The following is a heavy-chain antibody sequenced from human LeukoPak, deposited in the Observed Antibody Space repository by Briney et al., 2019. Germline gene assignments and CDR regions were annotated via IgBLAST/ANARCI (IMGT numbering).Heavy chain of an antibody. CDR2: ISASGGST. CDR3: ARDRDSSGYRPRYMDV. D-gene: IGHD3-22*01. CDR1: GFTFSSYA. Sequence: GGSLRLSCAASGFTFSSYAMSWVRQAPGKGLEWVSAISASGGSTFYADSVKGRFTISRDISKNTLYLQMNSLRAEDTAVYYCARDRDSSGYRPRYMDVWGKGTTVTVSS. V-gene: IGHV3-23*01. J-gene: IGHJ6*03.